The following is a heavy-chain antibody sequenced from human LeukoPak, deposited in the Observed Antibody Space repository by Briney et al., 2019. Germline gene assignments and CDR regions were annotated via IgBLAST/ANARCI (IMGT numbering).Heavy chain of an antibody. J-gene: IGHJ4*02. D-gene: IGHD6-19*01. CDR2: ITTSSTYI. V-gene: IGHV3-21*01. CDR1: GFTFSSYS. Sequence: PGGSLRLSCAASGFTFSSYSMSWVRQAPGKGLEWVSSITTSSTYISYADSVKGRFTISRGNAKNSLYLQMNSLRAEDTAVYYCARGKYSSGWFDYWGQGTLVTVSS. CDR3: ARGKYSSGWFDY.